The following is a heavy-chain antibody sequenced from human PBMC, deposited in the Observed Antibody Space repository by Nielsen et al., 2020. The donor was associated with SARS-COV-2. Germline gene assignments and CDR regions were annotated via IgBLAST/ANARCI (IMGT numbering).Heavy chain of an antibody. Sequence: ASVKVSCKASGYSFSRYPMNWVRQAPGQGLEWMGWIDTNIGKPTPAQGFTGRFVFSSDTSVSTASLQISTLRAEDTAVYYCARENSGPGGTASYGMDLWGPGTTVTVSS. D-gene: IGHD3-10*01. V-gene: IGHV7-4-1*02. CDR3: ARENSGPGGTASYGMDL. CDR2: IDTNIGKP. J-gene: IGHJ6*02. CDR1: GYSFSRYP.